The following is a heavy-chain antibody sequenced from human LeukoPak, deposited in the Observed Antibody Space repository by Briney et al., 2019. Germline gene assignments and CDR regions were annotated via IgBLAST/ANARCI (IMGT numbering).Heavy chain of an antibody. J-gene: IGHJ6*02. CDR2: IIPIFGTA. CDR3: AGSGAYYYGMDV. V-gene: IGHV1-69*13. CDR1: GGTFSSYA. D-gene: IGHD3-10*01. Sequence: SVKVSCKASGGTFSSYAISWVRQAPGQGLEWMGGIIPIFGTANYAQEFQGRVTITADESTSTAYMELSSLRSEDTAVYYCAGSGAYYYGMDVWGQGTTVTVSS.